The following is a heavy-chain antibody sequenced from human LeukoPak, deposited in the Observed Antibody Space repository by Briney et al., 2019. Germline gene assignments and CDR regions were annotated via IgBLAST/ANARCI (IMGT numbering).Heavy chain of an antibody. D-gene: IGHD3-22*01. CDR3: ARKTDSGGSGDY. V-gene: IGHV3-23*01. Sequence: GPLRLSCAASGFTFSSYAMSWVRQAPGKGLEWVSAISGSGGSTYYADSVRGRFTISRDNSKNTLYLQMNSLRAEDTAVYFCARKTDSGGSGDYWGQGTLVTVSS. J-gene: IGHJ4*02. CDR1: GFTFSSYA. CDR2: ISGSGGST.